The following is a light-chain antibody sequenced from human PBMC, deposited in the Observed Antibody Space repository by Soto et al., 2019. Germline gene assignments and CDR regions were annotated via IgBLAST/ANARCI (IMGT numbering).Light chain of an antibody. V-gene: IGKV1-5*03. CDR1: QTISSC. J-gene: IGKJ1*01. CDR3: QHYNSYSEA. CDR2: KAS. Sequence: DIQMTQSPSPLSGSVGDRVTITCRASQTISSCLTWYQQKPGKAPKLLIYKASTLKSGVPSRCSGSGSGTEFTLTISSLQPDDFATYYCQHYNSYSEAFGQGTKVDIK.